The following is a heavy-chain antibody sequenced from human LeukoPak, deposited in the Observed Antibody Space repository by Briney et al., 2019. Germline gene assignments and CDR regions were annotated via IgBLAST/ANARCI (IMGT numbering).Heavy chain of an antibody. D-gene: IGHD1-26*01. CDR1: GYTFTSYG. CDR2: VSAYNGNT. CDR3: ARGVLIVGATTV. J-gene: IGHJ4*02. V-gene: IGHV1-18*01. Sequence: ASVKVSCKASGYTFTSYGISWVRQAPGQGLEWMGWVSAYNGNTNYAQKLPGRVTMTTDTSTSTAYMELRSLRSDDTAVYYCARGVLIVGATTVWGRGTLVTVSS.